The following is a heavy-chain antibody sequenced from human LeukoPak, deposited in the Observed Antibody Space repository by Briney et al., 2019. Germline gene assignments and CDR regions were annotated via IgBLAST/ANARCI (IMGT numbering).Heavy chain of an antibody. CDR3: ARSSGFQMYFDL. J-gene: IGHJ2*01. D-gene: IGHD3-22*01. V-gene: IGHV4-59*01. CDR2: IYYSGTT. CDR1: GGSISSYY. Sequence: PSETLSLTCTVSGGSISSYYWSWIRQPPGKGLEWIGYIYYSGTTKYSPSLKSRVTKSVDTSKNQFSLKLSSVTAADTAVYYCARSSGFQMYFDLWGRGTLVTVSS.